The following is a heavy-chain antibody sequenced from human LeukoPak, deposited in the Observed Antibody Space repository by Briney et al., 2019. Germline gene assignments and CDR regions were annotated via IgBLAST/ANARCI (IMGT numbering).Heavy chain of an antibody. D-gene: IGHD6-19*01. CDR1: RGSFSGYY. CDR2: INHSGST. Sequence: SETLSLTCAVSRGSFSGYYWSWIRQPPGKGLEWIGEINHSGSTNYNPSLKSRVTISVDTSKNQFSLKLSSVTAADTAVYYCASLGYIAGAGTPRYWGQGTLVTVSS. V-gene: IGHV4-34*01. J-gene: IGHJ4*02. CDR3: ASLGYIAGAGTPRY.